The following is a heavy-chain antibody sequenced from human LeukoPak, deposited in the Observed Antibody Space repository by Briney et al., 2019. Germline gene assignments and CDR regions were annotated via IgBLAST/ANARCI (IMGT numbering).Heavy chain of an antibody. V-gene: IGHV3-33*01. CDR1: GFTFSSYG. Sequence: PGGSLRLSCAASGFTFSSYGMQWVRQAPGKGLEWVAVIWYDGSNKYYADSVKGRFTISRDNSKNTLYLQMNSLRAEDTAVYYCARDPANSGSYLDYWGQGTLVTVSS. CDR3: ARDPANSGSYLDY. CDR2: IWYDGSNK. D-gene: IGHD1-26*01. J-gene: IGHJ4*02.